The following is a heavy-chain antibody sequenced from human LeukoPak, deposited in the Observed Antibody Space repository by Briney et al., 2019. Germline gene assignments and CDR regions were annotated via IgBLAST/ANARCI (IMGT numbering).Heavy chain of an antibody. J-gene: IGHJ3*02. CDR2: ISSSSSYI. Sequence: GGSLRLSWAASGFTFSSYSMNWVSQAPGKGLEWVSSISSSSSYIYSADSVKGRFTISRDNAKNSLYLQMNGLRAEDTAVYYCARDTRRQWLVDDAFDIWGQGTMVTVSS. D-gene: IGHD6-19*01. CDR1: GFTFSSYS. V-gene: IGHV3-21*01. CDR3: ARDTRRQWLVDDAFDI.